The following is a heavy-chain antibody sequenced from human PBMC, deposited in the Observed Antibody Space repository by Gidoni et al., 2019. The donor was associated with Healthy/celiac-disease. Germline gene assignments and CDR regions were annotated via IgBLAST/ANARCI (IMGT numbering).Heavy chain of an antibody. D-gene: IGHD2-15*01. V-gene: IGHV4-61*01. J-gene: IGHJ4*02. Sequence: QVQLQESGPGLVKPSETLSLTCTVPGRPVSSGSYYWSWIRQPPGKGLEWIGYIYYSGSTNYNPSLKSRVTISVDTSKNQFSLKLSSVTAADTAVYYCAREALYCSGGSCYADFDYWGQGTLVTVSS. CDR1: GRPVSSGSYY. CDR2: IYYSGST. CDR3: AREALYCSGGSCYADFDY.